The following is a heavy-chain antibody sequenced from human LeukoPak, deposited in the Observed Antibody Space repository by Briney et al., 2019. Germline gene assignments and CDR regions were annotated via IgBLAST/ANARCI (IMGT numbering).Heavy chain of an antibody. CDR2: ISYDGSNK. CDR3: AKDCSSTSCQFDY. J-gene: IGHJ4*02. CDR1: GFTFSSYG. D-gene: IGHD2-2*01. V-gene: IGHV3-30*18. Sequence: GGSLRLSCAASGFTFSSYGMHWVRQAPGKGLEWVAVISYDGSNKYYADSVKGRSTISRDNSKNTLYLQMNSLRAEDTAVYYCAKDCSSTSCQFDYWGQGTLVTVSS.